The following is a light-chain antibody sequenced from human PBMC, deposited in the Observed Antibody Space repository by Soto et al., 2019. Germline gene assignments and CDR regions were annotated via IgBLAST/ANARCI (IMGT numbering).Light chain of an antibody. CDR3: QTWATGIRV. V-gene: IGLV4-69*01. CDR1: SGHSIFA. CDR2: VNGDGSH. Sequence: QSVLTQSPSASASRGASVKLTCTLSSGHSIFAIAWHQQQPEKGPRYLMTVNGDGSHNKGDGIPDRFSGSSSGAERYLTIASLQSEDEADYYCQTWATGIRVFGGGTKLTVL. J-gene: IGLJ3*02.